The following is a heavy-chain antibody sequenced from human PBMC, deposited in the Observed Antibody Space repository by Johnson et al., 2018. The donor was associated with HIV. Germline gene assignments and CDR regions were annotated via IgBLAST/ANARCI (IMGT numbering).Heavy chain of an antibody. Sequence: QVQLVESGGGVVQPGRSLRLSCAASGFTFSSYDMHWVRQAPGKGLEWVALISYDGRNKYHADSVKGRFTISRDNSKNTLYLQMNSLRPEYTAAYYCATIAAHGAAVDIWSQGTVVTVS. D-gene: IGHD6-25*01. CDR1: GFTFSSYD. CDR2: ISYDGRNK. CDR3: ATIAAHGAAVDI. J-gene: IGHJ3*02. V-gene: IGHV3-30*03.